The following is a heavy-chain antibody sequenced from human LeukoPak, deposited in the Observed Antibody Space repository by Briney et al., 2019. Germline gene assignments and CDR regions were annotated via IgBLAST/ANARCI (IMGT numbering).Heavy chain of an antibody. V-gene: IGHV3-53*04. CDR2: ICSGSST. CDR1: GFTLSKNY. Sequence: PGRSVRLSCVASGFTLSKNYMSWVRQAPGKGLEWVSVICSGSSTYYADSVKGRFTISRHNSKNTLYLKMNSVRAEDAAVYYCAGNLRGIDYWGQGTLVTVSS. CDR3: AGNLRGIDY. D-gene: IGHD1-14*01. J-gene: IGHJ4*02.